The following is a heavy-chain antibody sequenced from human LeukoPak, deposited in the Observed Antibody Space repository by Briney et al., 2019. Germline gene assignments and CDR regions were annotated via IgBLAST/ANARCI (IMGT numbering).Heavy chain of an antibody. CDR3: ARMVCSSTSCYAYDAFDI. Sequence: ASVKVSCKASGGTFSSYAISWVRQAPGQGLEWMGGIIPIFGTANYAQKFQGRVTITADESTSTAYMELSSLRSEDTAVYYCARMVCSSTSCYAYDAFDIWGQGTMVTVSS. J-gene: IGHJ3*02. CDR2: IIPIFGTA. V-gene: IGHV1-69*01. CDR1: GGTFSSYA. D-gene: IGHD2-2*01.